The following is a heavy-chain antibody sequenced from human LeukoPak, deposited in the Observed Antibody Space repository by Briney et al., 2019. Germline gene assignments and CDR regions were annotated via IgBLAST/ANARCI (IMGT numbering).Heavy chain of an antibody. CDR3: ARGGSYIVVVPANDY. V-gene: IGHV3-48*04. J-gene: IGHJ4*02. D-gene: IGHD2-2*01. Sequence: GGSLRLSCAASGFTFSSYSMDWVRQAPGKGLEWVSYISSSSSTIYYADSVKGGFTISRDNAKNSLYLQMNSLRAEDTAVYYCARGGSYIVVVPANDYWGQGTLVTVSS. CDR2: ISSSSSTI. CDR1: GFTFSSYS.